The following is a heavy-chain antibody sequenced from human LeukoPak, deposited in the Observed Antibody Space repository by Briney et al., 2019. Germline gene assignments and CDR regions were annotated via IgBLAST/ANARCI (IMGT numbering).Heavy chain of an antibody. J-gene: IGHJ4*02. CDR3: TREYSYGPFDY. V-gene: IGHV3-49*04. CDR1: GFTFSDYE. Sequence: SLRLSCTASGFTFSDYEMNWVRQAPGKGLEWVGFIRSKAYGGTTEYAASVKGRFTISRDDSKSIAYLQMNSLKTEDTAVYYCTREYSYGPFDYWGQGTLVTVSS. CDR2: IRSKAYGGTT. D-gene: IGHD5-18*01.